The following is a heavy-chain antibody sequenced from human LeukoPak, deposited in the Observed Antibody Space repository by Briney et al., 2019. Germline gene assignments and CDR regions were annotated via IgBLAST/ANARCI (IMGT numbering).Heavy chain of an antibody. CDR1: GFTFSSYA. Sequence: GGSLRLSCAASGFTFSSYAMSWVRQAPGKGLEGVSAISGSGGSTYYADSVKGRFTISRDNSKNTLYLQMNSLRAEDTAVYYCAKDSSSSWYYFDYWGQGTLVTVSS. V-gene: IGHV3-23*01. CDR3: AKDSSSSWYYFDY. CDR2: ISGSGGST. D-gene: IGHD6-13*01. J-gene: IGHJ4*02.